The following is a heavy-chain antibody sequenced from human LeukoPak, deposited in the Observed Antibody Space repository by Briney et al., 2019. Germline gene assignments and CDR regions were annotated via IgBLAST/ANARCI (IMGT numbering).Heavy chain of an antibody. CDR3: ARDLSYYYDSSGYWKDRNDYYYGMDV. D-gene: IGHD3-22*01. CDR1: GYTFTSYG. V-gene: IGHV1-18*01. Sequence: WASVKVSCKASGYTFTSYGISWVRQAPGQGLEWMGWISAYNGNTNYAQKLQGRVTMTTDTSTSTAYMELRSLRSDDTAVYYCARDLSYYYDSSGYWKDRNDYYYGMDVWGQGTTVTVSS. J-gene: IGHJ6*02. CDR2: ISAYNGNT.